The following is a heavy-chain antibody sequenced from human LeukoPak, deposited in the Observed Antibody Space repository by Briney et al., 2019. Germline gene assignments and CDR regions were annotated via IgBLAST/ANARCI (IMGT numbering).Heavy chain of an antibody. J-gene: IGHJ4*02. D-gene: IGHD1-26*01. CDR2: ISSGGSTI. CDR1: GFIFSDYS. V-gene: IGHV3-48*02. CDR3: ASSGSYRFDY. Sequence: GRSLRLSCAASGFIFSDYSMNWVRQTPGKGLEWVAYISSGGSTIYYADSVRGRFTISRDSATNSLYLQMNSLGDEDTAVYYCASSGSYRFDYWGQGTLVTVSS.